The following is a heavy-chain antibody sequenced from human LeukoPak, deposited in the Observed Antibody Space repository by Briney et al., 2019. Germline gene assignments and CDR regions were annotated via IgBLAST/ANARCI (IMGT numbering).Heavy chain of an antibody. CDR1: GFTFSSYG. CDR3: TREQQLVLFDY. V-gene: IGHV3-33*01. CDR2: IWNDGGNK. J-gene: IGHJ4*02. Sequence: GGSLRLSCAASGFTFSSYGMHWVRQAPGKGLEWVAVIWNDGGNKHYADSVKGRFTISRDNSKNTLYLQMNSLRAEDTAVYYCTREQQLVLFDYWGQGTLVTVSS. D-gene: IGHD6-13*01.